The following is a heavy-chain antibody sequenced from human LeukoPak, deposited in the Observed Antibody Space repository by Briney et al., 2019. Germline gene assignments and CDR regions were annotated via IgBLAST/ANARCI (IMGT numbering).Heavy chain of an antibody. V-gene: IGHV4-59*01. Sequence: SETLSLTCTVSGGSISSYYWSWIRQPPGKGLEWIGYIYYSGSTNYNPSLKSRVTISVDTSKNQFSLKLSSVTAADTAVYYCARGYYDILTGYSPFDPWGQGTLVTVSS. J-gene: IGHJ5*02. CDR2: IYYSGST. CDR3: ARGYYDILTGYSPFDP. D-gene: IGHD3-9*01. CDR1: GGSISSYY.